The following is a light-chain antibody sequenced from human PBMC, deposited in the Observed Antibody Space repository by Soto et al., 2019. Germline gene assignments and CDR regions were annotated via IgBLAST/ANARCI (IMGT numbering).Light chain of an antibody. CDR2: DAY. V-gene: IGKV3-11*01. J-gene: IGKJ5*01. CDR1: QSFRGL. Sequence: EVVFTQSPVTLSLSPGERATLSCRASQSFRGLLAWYQQKPGQAPRLLIYDAYNRATGIPPRFSGSGSVSNFTLTVSSLEPEDSAVYYCPHRHMWQITVGQRTRLEIK. CDR3: PHRHMWQIT.